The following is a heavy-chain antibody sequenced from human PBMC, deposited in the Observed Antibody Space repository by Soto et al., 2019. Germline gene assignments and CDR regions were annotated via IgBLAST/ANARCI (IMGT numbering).Heavy chain of an antibody. CDR1: GYTFTSYG. CDR3: ARAEDSSGWDACDI. Sequence: ASVMVSCKASGYTFTSYGISWVRQAPGQGLEWMGWISAYNGNTNYAQKLQGRVTMTTDTSTSTAYMELRSLRSDDTAVYYCARAEDSSGWDACDIWGQGTMGTVSS. CDR2: ISAYNGNT. V-gene: IGHV1-18*04. J-gene: IGHJ3*02. D-gene: IGHD6-19*01.